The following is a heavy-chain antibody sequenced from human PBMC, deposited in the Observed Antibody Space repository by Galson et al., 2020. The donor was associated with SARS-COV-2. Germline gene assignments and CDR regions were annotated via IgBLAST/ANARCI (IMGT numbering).Heavy chain of an antibody. CDR1: TLTFSNAW. CDR3: TILNYYGSGSAPKAH. J-gene: IGHJ4*02. Sequence: AGGSLRLSCAASTLTFSNAWMNWVRQAPGKGLEWVGRIKSKTDGGTTDYTAPVKGRFTISRDDSKNTLYLQMNSLKTEDTAIYYCTILNYYGSGSAPKAHWGQGTLVTVSS. D-gene: IGHD3-10*01. CDR2: IKSKTDGGTT. V-gene: IGHV3-15*01.